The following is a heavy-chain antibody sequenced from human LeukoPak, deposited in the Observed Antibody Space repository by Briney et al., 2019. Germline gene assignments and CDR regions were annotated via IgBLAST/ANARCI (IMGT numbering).Heavy chain of an antibody. J-gene: IGHJ4*02. Sequence: ASVKVSCKASGYTFTSYAMNWVRQAPGQGLEWMGWINTNTGNPTYAQGFTGRFVFSLDASVSTAYLQISSLKAEDTAVYYCARVFPGPYGDYDAGTDYWGQGTLATVSS. CDR3: ARVFPGPYGDYDAGTDY. CDR2: INTNTGNP. CDR1: GYTFTSYA. D-gene: IGHD4-17*01. V-gene: IGHV7-4-1*02.